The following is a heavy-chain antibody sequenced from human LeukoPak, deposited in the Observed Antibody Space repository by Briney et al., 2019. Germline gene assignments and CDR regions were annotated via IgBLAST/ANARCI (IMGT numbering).Heavy chain of an antibody. D-gene: IGHD1-26*01. J-gene: IGHJ6*03. CDR1: GGSFRTNY. V-gene: IGHV4-59*01. CDR3: ARNSGSISRYYYYMDV. CDR2: IYYSGST. Sequence: SETLSLTCTVSGGSFRTNYWSWIRQPPGKGLEWIGDIYYSGSTNYNPSLRSRVTISIDTSKNQFSLKLSSVTAADTAVYYCARNSGSISRYYYYMDVWGKGTTVTVSS.